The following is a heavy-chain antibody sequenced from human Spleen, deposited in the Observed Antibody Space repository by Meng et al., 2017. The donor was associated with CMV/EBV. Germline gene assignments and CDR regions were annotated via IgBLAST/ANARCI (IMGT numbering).Heavy chain of an antibody. CDR2: FTSDDNTI. V-gene: IGHV3-11*04. CDR1: RFNFSDYS. J-gene: IGHJ5*02. CDR3: ARGLIVVVPAGEKFDP. Sequence: GESLKISCADSRFNFSDYSMSWIRQAPGKGLAWTSCFTSDDNTIQSADSVKGRFTISRDNAKNTLYLQMNSLRAEDTAVYYCARGLIVVVPAGEKFDPWGQGTLVTVSS. D-gene: IGHD2-2*01.